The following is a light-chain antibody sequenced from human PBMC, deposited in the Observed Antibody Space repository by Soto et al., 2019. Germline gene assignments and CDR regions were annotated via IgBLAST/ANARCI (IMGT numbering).Light chain of an antibody. Sequence: DIQMPQSPSTLSASVGDRVTITCRASQTISSRLACYQQKPGKAPKLLIYKASSLESGVSSRFSGSGSGTEFTLTISSLQSDGFATYYWQQYNSDPWTFGQGTRVEIK. CDR2: KAS. CDR1: QTISSR. J-gene: IGKJ1*01. CDR3: QQYNSDPWT. V-gene: IGKV1-5*03.